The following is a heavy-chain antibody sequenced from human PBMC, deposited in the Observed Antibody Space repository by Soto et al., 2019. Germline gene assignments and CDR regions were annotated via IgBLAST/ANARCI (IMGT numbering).Heavy chain of an antibody. CDR3: ARDGGGSSPDYYYYYYMDV. Sequence: ASVKVSCKASGYTFTGYYMHWVRQAPRQGLEWMGCINPNSGGTNYAQKFQGWVTMTRDTSISTAYMELSRLRSDDTAVYYCARDGGGSSPDYYYYYYMDVWGKGTTVTVSS. V-gene: IGHV1-2*04. CDR1: GYTFTGYY. D-gene: IGHD6-6*01. CDR2: INPNSGGT. J-gene: IGHJ6*03.